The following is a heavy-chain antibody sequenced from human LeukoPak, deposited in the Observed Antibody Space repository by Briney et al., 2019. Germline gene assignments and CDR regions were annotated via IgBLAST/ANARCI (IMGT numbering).Heavy chain of an antibody. V-gene: IGHV1-8*01. Sequence: ASVKVSCKASGYTFTSYDINWVRQATGQGLEWMGWMNPNSGNTGYAQKFQGRVTMTRNTSISTAYMGLSSLRSEDTAVYYCARGRASRITIFGVVKTYNWFDPWGQGTLVTVSS. CDR2: MNPNSGNT. J-gene: IGHJ5*02. D-gene: IGHD3-3*01. CDR3: ARGRASRITIFGVVKTYNWFDP. CDR1: GYTFTSYD.